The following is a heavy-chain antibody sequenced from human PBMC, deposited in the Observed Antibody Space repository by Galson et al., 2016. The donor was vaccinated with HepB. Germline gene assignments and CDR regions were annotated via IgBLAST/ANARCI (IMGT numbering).Heavy chain of an antibody. J-gene: IGHJ4*02. CDR3: ARDRRVGPTPTSLNS. D-gene: IGHD1-26*01. Sequence: SLRLSCAASGFTFSTYAMSWVRQAPGKGLEWVSGISGSGDTKFADSVKGRFTISRDNSKTTLYLQMNSLTAEDTAVYYCARDRRVGPTPTSLNSWGQGTLVTVSS. CDR2: ISGSGDT. V-gene: IGHV3-23*01. CDR1: GFTFSTYA.